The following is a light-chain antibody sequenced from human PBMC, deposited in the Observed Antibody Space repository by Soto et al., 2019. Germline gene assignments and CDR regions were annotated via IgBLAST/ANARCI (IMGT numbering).Light chain of an antibody. J-gene: IGKJ1*01. V-gene: IGKV3-20*01. CDR1: QSVSSSY. Sequence: EIVLPQSPGTLSLSPGARAPLSCRASQSVSSSYLAWYQQKPGQAPRLLIYGASSRATGIPDRFSGSGSGTDFTLTISRLEPEEFAVYYCQQYVSSPPTVGQGTKVDNK. CDR3: QQYVSSPPT. CDR2: GAS.